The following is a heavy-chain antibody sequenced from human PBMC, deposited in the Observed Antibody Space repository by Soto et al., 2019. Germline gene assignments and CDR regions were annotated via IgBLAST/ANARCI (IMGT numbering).Heavy chain of an antibody. CDR2: ISYDEIDK. D-gene: IGHD3-10*01. Sequence: PGGSLRLSCAASGFTFSSYWMSWVRQAPGKGLEWVALISYDEIDKYFADAVKGRFTISRDNSKNTLYLQMDSLRAEDTAVYYCAGRSGSSDYWGRGTLVTVSS. CDR3: AGRSGSSDY. V-gene: IGHV3-30*03. J-gene: IGHJ4*02. CDR1: GFTFSSYW.